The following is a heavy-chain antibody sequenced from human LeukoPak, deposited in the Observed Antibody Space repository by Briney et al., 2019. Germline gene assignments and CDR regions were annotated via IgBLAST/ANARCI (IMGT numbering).Heavy chain of an antibody. D-gene: IGHD3-10*01. CDR2: ISSSSSYI. V-gene: IGHV3-21*01. J-gene: IGHJ4*02. CDR3: ARGWFGDSPYYSDY. Sequence: GGSLRLSCAASGFTFSSYSMNWVRQAPGKGLEWVSSISSSSSYIYYADSVKGRFTISRDNAKNSLYLQMNSLRAEDTTVYYCARGWFGDSPYYSDYWGQGTLVTVSS. CDR1: GFTFSSYS.